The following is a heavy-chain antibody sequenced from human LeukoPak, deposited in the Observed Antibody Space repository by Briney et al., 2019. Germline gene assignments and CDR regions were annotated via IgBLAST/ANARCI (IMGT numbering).Heavy chain of an antibody. CDR1: GYTFTGYF. CDR3: ARQYYEILTGLIRGFDF. CDR2: INPNTGAT. J-gene: IGHJ4*02. Sequence: GASVKVSCKASGYTFTGYFMHWVRQAPGQGLEWMGWINPNTGATKYARKFQGRVTMTRDTSISTAYMELSSLTSDDTAVYYCARQYYEILTGLIRGFDFWGQGTLVTVSS. V-gene: IGHV1-2*02. D-gene: IGHD3-9*01.